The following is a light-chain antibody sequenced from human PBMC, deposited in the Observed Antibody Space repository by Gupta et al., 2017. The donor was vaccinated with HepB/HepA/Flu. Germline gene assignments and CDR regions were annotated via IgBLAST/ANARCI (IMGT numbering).Light chain of an antibody. CDR1: NIGSKS. J-gene: IGLJ1*01. CDR3: QVWDGDSDHYV. V-gene: IGLV3-21*03. Sequence: SYVLTQPPSGSVAPGKTATITCGENNIGSKSVHWYQQKPGQAPVLVVYDDRDRPLGIPERFSGSNSGNTATLTISRVEAGDEADYYCQVWDGDSDHYVFGTGTKVTVL. CDR2: DDR.